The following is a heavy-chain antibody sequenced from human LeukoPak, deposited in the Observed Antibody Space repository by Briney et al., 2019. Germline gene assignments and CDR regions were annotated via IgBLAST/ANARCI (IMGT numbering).Heavy chain of an antibody. Sequence: GGSLRLSCAASGFTFSSYWMSWVRQAPGKELEWVANIKYDGSEKYYVDSVKGRFTISRDNADNSLFLQMNSLRAEDTGVYYCASGRNYVYWGQGTLVTVSS. CDR2: IKYDGSEK. V-gene: IGHV3-7*01. J-gene: IGHJ4*02. CDR1: GFTFSSYW. D-gene: IGHD3-16*01. CDR3: ASGRNYVY.